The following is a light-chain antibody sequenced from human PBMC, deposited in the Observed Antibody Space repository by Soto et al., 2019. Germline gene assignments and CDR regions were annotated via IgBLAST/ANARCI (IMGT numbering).Light chain of an antibody. CDR3: QQRDNWPWT. CDR1: QSVSSSY. V-gene: IGKV3D-20*02. J-gene: IGKJ1*01. Sequence: EVVLTQSPGTLSLSPGERATLSCRASQSVSSSYLAWYQQKPGQAPRLLIYGASSRATGIPARFRGSGSGTDFTLTISSLEPEDFAVYYCQQRDNWPWTFGQGTKVDIK. CDR2: GAS.